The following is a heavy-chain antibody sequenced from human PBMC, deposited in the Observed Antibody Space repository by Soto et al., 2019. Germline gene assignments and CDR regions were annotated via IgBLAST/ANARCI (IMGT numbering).Heavy chain of an antibody. CDR1: GCSFTSYG. Sequence: DSVKAYCKASGCSFTSYGISWVRQAPGQGLEWMGWISAYNGNTIYAQKFQGRVTMTEDTSTDTAYMELSSLRSEDTAVYYCATGEPSYGDYWLNYYYYMDVWGKGTTVTVSS. V-gene: IGHV1-18*01. CDR3: ATGEPSYGDYWLNYYYYMDV. CDR2: ISAYNGNT. J-gene: IGHJ6*03. D-gene: IGHD4-17*01.